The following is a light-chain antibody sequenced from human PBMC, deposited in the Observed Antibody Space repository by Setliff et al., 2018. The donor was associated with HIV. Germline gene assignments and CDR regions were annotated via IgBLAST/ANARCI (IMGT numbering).Light chain of an antibody. CDR3: QVWDSRSDHYV. CDR2: DDS. CDR1: NIGTKS. J-gene: IGLJ1*01. V-gene: IGLV3-21*03. Sequence: SYELTQPPSVSVAPGKTARITCGGNNIGTKSVHWYQQKPGQAPVLVVYDDSDRPSGIRERFSGSNSGNTATLTISRAEAGDEADYYCQVWDSRSDHYVFGTGTKVTVL.